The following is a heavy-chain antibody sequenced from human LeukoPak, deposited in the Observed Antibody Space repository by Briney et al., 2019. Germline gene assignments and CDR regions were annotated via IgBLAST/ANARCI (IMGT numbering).Heavy chain of an antibody. J-gene: IGHJ4*02. V-gene: IGHV4-39*01. CDR2: IYYSGGT. CDR3: ALLAARLFDY. Sequence: SETLSLTCTVSGGSISSSSYYWGWIRQPPGKGLEWIGSIYYSGGTYYNPSLKSRVTISVDTSKNQFSLKLSSVTAADTAVYYCALLAARLFDYWGQGTLVTVSS. D-gene: IGHD6-6*01. CDR1: GGSISSSSYY.